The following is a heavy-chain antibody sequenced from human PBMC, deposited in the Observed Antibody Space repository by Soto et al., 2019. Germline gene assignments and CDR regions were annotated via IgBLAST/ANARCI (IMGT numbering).Heavy chain of an antibody. CDR2: IYYSGST. CDR1: VGSISSYY. CDR3: ARVGGTYSSSSIWDWYFDL. J-gene: IGHJ2*01. V-gene: IGHV4-59*01. D-gene: IGHD6-6*01. Sequence: QVQLQESGPGLVKPSETLSLTCTVSVGSISSYYWSWIRQPPGKGLEWMGYIYYSGSTNYNPSLKSRVTISVDTSKNQFSLKLSSVTAADTAVYYCARVGGTYSSSSIWDWYFDLWGRGTLVTVSS.